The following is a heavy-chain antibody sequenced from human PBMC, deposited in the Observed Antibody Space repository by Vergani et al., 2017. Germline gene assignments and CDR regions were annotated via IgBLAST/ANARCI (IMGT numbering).Heavy chain of an antibody. CDR1: GFSLSPRGVG. Sequence: QITLKESGPTLVKPTPTLTLTCTFSGFSLSPRGVGVGWIRQPPGKALAWLAPIHWHDDKRYSPSLKSRLTITKDTSKNQVVLTMTNMDPVDTATYYCAHFLVTDDALDIWGQGTMVTVSS. CDR2: IHWHDDK. J-gene: IGHJ3*02. V-gene: IGHV2-5*01. D-gene: IGHD1-14*01. CDR3: AHFLVTDDALDI.